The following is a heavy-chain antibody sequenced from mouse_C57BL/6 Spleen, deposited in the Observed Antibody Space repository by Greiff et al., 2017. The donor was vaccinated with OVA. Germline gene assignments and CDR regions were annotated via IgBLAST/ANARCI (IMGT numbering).Heavy chain of an antibody. CDR2: INPSTGGT. CDR3: ARDGWVDFDY. J-gene: IGHJ2*01. Sequence: VQLQQSGPELVKPGASVKISCKASGYSFTGYYMNWVKQSPEKSLEWIGEINPSTGGTTYNQKFKAKATLTVDKSSSTAYMQLKSLTSEDSAVYYCARDGWVDFDYWGQGTTLTVSS. V-gene: IGHV1-42*01. D-gene: IGHD1-2*01. CDR1: GYSFTGYY.